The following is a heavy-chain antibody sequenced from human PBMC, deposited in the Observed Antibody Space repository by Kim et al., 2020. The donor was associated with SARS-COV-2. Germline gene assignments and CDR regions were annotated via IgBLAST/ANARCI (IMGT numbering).Heavy chain of an antibody. Sequence: SVKVSCKASGGTFSSYTISWVRQAPGQGLEWMGRIIPILGIANYAQKFQGRVTITADKSTSTAYMELSSLRSEDTAVYYCARDGGHYYDSKPLPSRYYYGMDVWGQGTTVTVSS. V-gene: IGHV1-69*04. CDR2: IIPILGIA. D-gene: IGHD3-22*01. CDR3: ARDGGHYYDSKPLPSRYYYGMDV. CDR1: GGTFSSYT. J-gene: IGHJ6*02.